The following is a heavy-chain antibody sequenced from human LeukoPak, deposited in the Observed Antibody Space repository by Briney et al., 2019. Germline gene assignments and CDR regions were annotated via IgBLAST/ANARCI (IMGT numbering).Heavy chain of an antibody. Sequence: PGGSLRLSCAASGFTFSSYAMSWVRQAPGKGLEWVSAISGSGGRTYYADSVKGRFTISRDNSKNTLYLQLNSLRAEDTAVYYCAKDTPDDIAVAPPYFDYWGQGTLVTVSS. CDR2: ISGSGGRT. CDR1: GFTFSSYA. J-gene: IGHJ4*02. D-gene: IGHD6-19*01. CDR3: AKDTPDDIAVAPPYFDY. V-gene: IGHV3-23*01.